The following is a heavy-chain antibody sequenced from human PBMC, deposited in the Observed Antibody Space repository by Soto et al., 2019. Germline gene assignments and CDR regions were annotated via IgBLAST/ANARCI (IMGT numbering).Heavy chain of an antibody. J-gene: IGHJ5*02. V-gene: IGHV3-23*01. Sequence: PGGSLRLSCAASGFTFSSYAMSWVRQAPGKGLEWVSAISGSGGSTYYADSVKGRFTISRDNSKNTLYLQMNSLRAEGAAVYYCAKSLYSSSVLNWFDPWGQGTLVTVSS. CDR1: GFTFSSYA. D-gene: IGHD6-6*01. CDR2: ISGSGGST. CDR3: AKSLYSSSVLNWFDP.